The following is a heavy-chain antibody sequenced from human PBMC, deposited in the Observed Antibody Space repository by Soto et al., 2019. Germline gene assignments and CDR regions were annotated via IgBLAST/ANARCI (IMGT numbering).Heavy chain of an antibody. CDR3: ARPIQYYFDTRAPSAWFDP. V-gene: IGHV1-69*13. D-gene: IGHD3-22*01. CDR2: ITPIFSTP. CDR1: GGTFGSYA. Sequence: SVKVSCKTSGGTFGSYAISWVRQAPGQGLEWMGGITPIFSTPNYAQKFQGRVTITADESTSTAYMELSSLRSEDTAVYYCARPIQYYFDTRAPSAWFDPWGQGTLVTLSS. J-gene: IGHJ5*02.